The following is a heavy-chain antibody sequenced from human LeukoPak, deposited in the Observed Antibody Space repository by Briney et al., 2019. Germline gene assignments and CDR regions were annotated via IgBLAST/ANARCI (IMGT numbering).Heavy chain of an antibody. V-gene: IGHV3-66*01. D-gene: IGHD6-13*01. Sequence: GGSLRLSCAASGFTVSSNYMSWVRQAPGKGLEWVSVIYSGGSTYYADSVKGRFTISRDNSKNTLYLQMNSLRAEDTAVYYCAASGSSSWYGVFWGQGTLVTVSS. CDR1: GFTVSSNY. CDR2: IYSGGST. J-gene: IGHJ4*02. CDR3: AASGSSSWYGVF.